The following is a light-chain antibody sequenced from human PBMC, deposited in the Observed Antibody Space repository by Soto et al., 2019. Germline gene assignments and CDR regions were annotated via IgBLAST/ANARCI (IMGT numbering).Light chain of an antibody. CDR3: QTWGTGPVV. V-gene: IGLV4-69*01. CDR2: LNSDGSH. J-gene: IGLJ2*01. Sequence: QPVLTQSPSASASLGASVKLTCTLSRGHSIYAIAWHQQQPEKGPRYLMKLNSDGSHSKGDGIPDRFSGSSSGAERYLTISSLQSEDEADYYCQTWGTGPVVFGGGTKLTVL. CDR1: RGHSIYA.